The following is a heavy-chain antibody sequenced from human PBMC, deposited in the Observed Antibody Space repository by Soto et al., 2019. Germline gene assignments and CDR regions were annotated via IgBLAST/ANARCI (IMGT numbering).Heavy chain of an antibody. V-gene: IGHV1-18*01. Sequence: ASVKVSCKASGYSFNSYGITWVRQAPGQGLEWMGWIGAYNGNTNYAQKLQGRVTMTTDTSTSTAYMELRSLRSDDTAVYYCARDNHEDYYDMYFDYWGQGTRVTVSS. CDR3: ARDNHEDYYDMYFDY. D-gene: IGHD3-22*01. CDR1: GYSFNSYG. J-gene: IGHJ4*02. CDR2: IGAYNGNT.